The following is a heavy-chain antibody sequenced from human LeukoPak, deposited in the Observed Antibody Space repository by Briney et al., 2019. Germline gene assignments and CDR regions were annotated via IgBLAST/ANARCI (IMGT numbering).Heavy chain of an antibody. D-gene: IGHD3-22*01. J-gene: IGHJ4*02. CDR2: ISAYNGNT. V-gene: IGHV1-18*01. CDR1: GYTFTSYG. CDR3: ARRYYYVSSGYYSSPYYFDY. Sequence: ASVKVSCKASGYTFTSYGISWVRQAPGQGLEWMGWISAYNGNTNYAQKLQGRVTMTTDTSTSTAYMELRSLRSDDTAVYYCARRYYYVSSGYYSSPYYFDYWGQGTLVTVSS.